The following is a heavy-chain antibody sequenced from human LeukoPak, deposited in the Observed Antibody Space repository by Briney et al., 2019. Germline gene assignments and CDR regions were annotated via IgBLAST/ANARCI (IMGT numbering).Heavy chain of an antibody. Sequence: SGGSLRLSCAASGFSFSSYAMHWVRQAPGKGLEWVAVISCDGSNKYYADSVKGRFTISRDNSKNTLYLQMNSLRAEGTAVYYCARDTGSGSDDAFDIWGQGTMVTVSS. CDR3: ARDTGSGSDDAFDI. CDR2: ISCDGSNK. D-gene: IGHD6-19*01. J-gene: IGHJ3*02. CDR1: GFSFSSYA. V-gene: IGHV3-30*04.